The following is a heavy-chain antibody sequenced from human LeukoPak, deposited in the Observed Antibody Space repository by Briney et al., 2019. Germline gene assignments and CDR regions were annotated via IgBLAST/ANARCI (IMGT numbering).Heavy chain of an antibody. Sequence: SETLSLTCAAYGGSFSGYYWSWIRQPPGKGLEWIGEINHSGSTNYNPSLKSRVTISVDTSKNQFSLKLSSVTAADTAVYYCASGGHYYFDYWGQGTLVTVSS. CDR1: GGSFSGYY. CDR2: INHSGST. J-gene: IGHJ4*02. CDR3: ASGGHYYFDY. V-gene: IGHV4-34*01.